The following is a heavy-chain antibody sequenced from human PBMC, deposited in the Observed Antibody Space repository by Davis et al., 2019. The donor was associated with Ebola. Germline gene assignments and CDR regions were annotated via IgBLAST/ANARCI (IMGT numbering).Heavy chain of an antibody. J-gene: IGHJ4*02. CDR3: AREMGIAVS. D-gene: IGHD6-19*01. CDR1: GFTITTYA. CDR2: IKQDGSEK. V-gene: IGHV3-7*03. Sequence: PGGSLRLSCVVSGFTITTYAMSWVRQAPGKGLEWVANIKQDGSEKYYVDSVKGRFTISRDNAKNSLYLQMNSLRAEDTAVYYCAREMGIAVSWGQGTLVTVSS.